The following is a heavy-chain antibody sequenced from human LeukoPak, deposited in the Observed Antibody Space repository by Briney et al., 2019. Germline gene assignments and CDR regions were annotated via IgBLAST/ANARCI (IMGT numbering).Heavy chain of an antibody. V-gene: IGHV3-23*01. Sequence: GGSLRLSCAASGFTFSNYAMNWVRQAPGKGLEWVSAISTSGGSTYYADSVKGRFTISRDNSKNTLYLQMNSLRAEDTAVYYCAKGVYSGYDNDAFDIWGQGTMVTVSS. CDR3: AKGVYSGYDNDAFDI. J-gene: IGHJ3*02. CDR2: ISTSGGST. CDR1: GFTFSNYA. D-gene: IGHD5-12*01.